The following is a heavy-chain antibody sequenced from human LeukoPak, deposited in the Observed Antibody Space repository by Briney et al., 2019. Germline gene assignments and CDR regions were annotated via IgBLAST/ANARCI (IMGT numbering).Heavy chain of an antibody. V-gene: IGHV3-23*01. CDR1: GFTFSGYA. Sequence: GGSLRLSCAASGFTFSGYAMIWVRQAPGKGLEWVSSISGAGVGTFYADSVKGRFSISRDNSKNTLYLQMNSLRAEDTAFYYCASPSSTVTSATGFDYWGQGTLVTVSS. CDR3: ASPSSTVTSATGFDY. D-gene: IGHD4-17*01. CDR2: ISGAGVGT. J-gene: IGHJ4*02.